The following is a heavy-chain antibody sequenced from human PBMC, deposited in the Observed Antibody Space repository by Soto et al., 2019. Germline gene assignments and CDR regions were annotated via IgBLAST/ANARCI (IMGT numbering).Heavy chain of an antibody. CDR3: ARSRRGAYSSGWYSLSGYYNYGIDV. J-gene: IGHJ6*02. Sequence: PGGSLRLSCAASGFTFSSYWMSWVRQAPGKGLEWVANIKQDGSEKYYVDSVKGRFTISRDNAKNSLYLQMNSLRAEDTAVYYCARSRRGAYSSGWYSLSGYYNYGIDVWGQGTTVTVSS. V-gene: IGHV3-7*01. CDR1: GFTFSSYW. CDR2: IKQDGSEK. D-gene: IGHD6-19*01.